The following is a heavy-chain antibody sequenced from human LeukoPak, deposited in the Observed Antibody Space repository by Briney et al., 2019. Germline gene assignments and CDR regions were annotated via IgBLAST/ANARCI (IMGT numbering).Heavy chain of an antibody. CDR1: GFTSSKYW. CDR3: ARDREEMVRAPYAFGI. V-gene: IGHV3-7*01. D-gene: IGHD3-10*01. Sequence: GGSLRLSCAASGFTSSKYWMTWVRQAPGKGLEWVANIKQDESEKYYVDSVKGRFTVSRDNAKNSLYLQMNSLRAEDTAVYYCARDREEMVRAPYAFGIWGQGTMVTVSS. CDR2: IKQDESEK. J-gene: IGHJ3*02.